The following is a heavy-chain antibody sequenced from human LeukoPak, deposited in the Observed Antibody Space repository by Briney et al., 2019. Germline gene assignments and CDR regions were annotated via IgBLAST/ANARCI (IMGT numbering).Heavy chain of an antibody. D-gene: IGHD3-3*01. Sequence: GGSLRLSCVASGLTFSDYYMSWIRQAPGKGLEWVSYISSGSTYTNYADSVKGRFTISRDNAKNSLYLQMKSLRVEDTALYYCARPAIFGVVIGSHDAFDIWGQGTMVTVSS. J-gene: IGHJ3*02. V-gene: IGHV3-11*06. CDR2: ISSGSTYT. CDR1: GLTFSDYY. CDR3: ARPAIFGVVIGSHDAFDI.